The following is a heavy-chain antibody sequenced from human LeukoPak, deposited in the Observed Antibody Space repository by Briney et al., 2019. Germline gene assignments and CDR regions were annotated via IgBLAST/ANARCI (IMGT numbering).Heavy chain of an antibody. CDR2: IYYSGST. CDR3: ARFVPRSLDAFDI. V-gene: IGHV4-59*01. CDR1: GGSISSYY. J-gene: IGHJ3*02. Sequence: SETLSLTCTVSGGSISSYYWSWIRQPPGKGLEWIGYIYYSGSTNYNPSLKSRVTISIDTSKNQFSLKLSSVTAADTAVYYCARFVPRSLDAFDIWGQGTMVSVSS. D-gene: IGHD2-8*01.